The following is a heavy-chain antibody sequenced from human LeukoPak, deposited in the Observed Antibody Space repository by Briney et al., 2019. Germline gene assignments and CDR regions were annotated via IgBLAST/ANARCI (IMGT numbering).Heavy chain of an antibody. Sequence: GASVKVSCKASGYTFTSYALNWVRQAPGQGLEWMGWINTHTGDATYVQGFTGRFVFSLDASARTTFLQISSLKPDDTAMYYCARSAGGPHNTYDSWGQGTLVTVFS. J-gene: IGHJ4*02. V-gene: IGHV7-4-1*02. D-gene: IGHD4-23*01. CDR2: INTHTGDA. CDR1: GYTFTSYA. CDR3: ARSAGGPHNTYDS.